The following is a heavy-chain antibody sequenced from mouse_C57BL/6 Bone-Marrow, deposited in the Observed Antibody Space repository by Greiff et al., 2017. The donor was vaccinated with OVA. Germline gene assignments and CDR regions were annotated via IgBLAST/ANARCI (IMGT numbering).Heavy chain of an antibody. Sequence: QVQLQQPGAELVRPGSSVKLSCKASGYTFTSYWMDWVKQRPGQGLEWIGNIYPSDSETHYNQKFKDKATLTVDKSSSTAYMQLSSLTSEDSAVYYCARNPYYFDYGGQGTTLTVSS. CDR3: ARNPYYFDY. V-gene: IGHV1-61*01. CDR1: GYTFTSYW. CDR2: IYPSDSET. J-gene: IGHJ2*01.